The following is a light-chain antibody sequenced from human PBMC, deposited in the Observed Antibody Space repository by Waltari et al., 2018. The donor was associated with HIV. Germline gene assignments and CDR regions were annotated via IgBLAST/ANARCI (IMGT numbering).Light chain of an antibody. V-gene: IGLV2-14*03. CDR3: ASFTGDNTVM. Sequence: AVTQPASVSGLPGQSTTISCTGDHTDFSLYQVVSWYQQHSGKPPRLILYDVDSRASGVSDRFSGSMSGNTASLTISGLRAEDEGHYYCASFTGDNTVMFGGGTEVTVL. CDR2: DVD. CDR1: HTDFSLYQV. J-gene: IGLJ3*02.